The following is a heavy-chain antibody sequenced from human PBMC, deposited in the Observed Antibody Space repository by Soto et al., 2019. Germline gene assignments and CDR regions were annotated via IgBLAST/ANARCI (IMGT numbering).Heavy chain of an antibody. J-gene: IGHJ2*01. V-gene: IGHV4-39*01. CDR1: GGSISSSSHY. CDR2: IYYSGST. CDR3: ATAISTSGYDRYWYFDL. Sequence: PSETLSLTCTVSGGSISSSSHYWGWIRQPPGKGLEWIGSIYYSGSTYYNPSLKSRVTISVDTSKNQFSLKLSSVTAADTAVYYCATAISTSGYDRYWYFDLWGRGTLVTVSS. D-gene: IGHD5-12*01.